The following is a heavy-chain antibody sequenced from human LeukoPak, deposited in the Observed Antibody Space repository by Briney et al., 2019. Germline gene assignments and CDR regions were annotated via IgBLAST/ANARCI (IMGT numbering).Heavy chain of an antibody. V-gene: IGHV3-30*10. CDR2: FSRDGVNR. D-gene: IGHD5-12*01. Sequence: GGSLRLSCAASGFSFSNSAMHWVRQAPGRGLEWVAVFSRDGVNRYYRDSVKGRFTISRDNSKNTLYLQMNSLRLEDTAIYYCATGKLDASGFDFMLPFWGQGTLVSVSS. J-gene: IGHJ4*02. CDR3: ATGKLDASGFDFMLPF. CDR1: GFSFSNSA.